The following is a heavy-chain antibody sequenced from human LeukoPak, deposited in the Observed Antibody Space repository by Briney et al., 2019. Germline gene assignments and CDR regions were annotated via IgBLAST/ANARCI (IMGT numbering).Heavy chain of an antibody. CDR1: GFTFSDFY. J-gene: IGHJ4*02. CDR3: ARHWAEIHY. V-gene: IGHV3-11*01. Sequence: GGSLRLSCAASGFTFSDFYMSWMRQGPGKGLEWVSYISSSGSTISYADSVKGRFTISRDNAKNSLYLQMNSLRAEDTAVYYCARHWAEIHYWGQGTLVTVSS. CDR2: ISSSGSTI. D-gene: IGHD5-24*01.